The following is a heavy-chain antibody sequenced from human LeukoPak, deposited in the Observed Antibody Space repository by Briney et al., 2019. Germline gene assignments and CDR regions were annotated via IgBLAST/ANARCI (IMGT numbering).Heavy chain of an antibody. CDR1: GFLFHVYT. CDR2: ISHSDDST. CDR3: AKSYDTSTSPDH. D-gene: IGHD3-3*01. V-gene: IGHV3-23*01. Sequence: PGGSLRLSCRTSGFLFHVYTMTWVRQTPGKGLEWISSISHSDDSTYYADSVKGRFTISRDNSKDTVYLQMNSLRVDDTALYHCAKSYDTSTSPDHWGQGILVSVSS. J-gene: IGHJ5*02.